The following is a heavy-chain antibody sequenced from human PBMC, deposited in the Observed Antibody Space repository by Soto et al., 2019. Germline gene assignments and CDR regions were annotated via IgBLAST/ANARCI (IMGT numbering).Heavy chain of an antibody. CDR2: IGAAGDT. J-gene: IGHJ4*02. CDR1: GFTFSNYD. CDR3: ASGGWGSSWYEGGSRIDY. V-gene: IGHV3-13*01. Sequence: EVQLVESGGGLVQPGGSLRLSCAASGFTFSNYDMHWVRQVTGKGLEWVSAIGAAGDTYYPDSVKGRFTISRENAKNSLYIQMNSLRAEDTAVYYCASGGWGSSWYEGGSRIDYWGQGALVTVSS. D-gene: IGHD6-13*01.